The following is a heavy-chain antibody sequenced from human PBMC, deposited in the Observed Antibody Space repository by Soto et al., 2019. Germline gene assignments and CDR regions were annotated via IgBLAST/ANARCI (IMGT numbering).Heavy chain of an antibody. V-gene: IGHV4-39*01. D-gene: IGHD2-15*01. CDR2: ISYRGTT. J-gene: IGHJ6*03. CDR3: ASQLPRRDYMHV. Sequence: SETLSLTCTVSGAPISGSGDYWAWIRQPPGTGLECIGVISYRGTTYSNPSLKSRVTISVDTSKNQSSLKLTSVTAADTAVYYCASQLPRRDYMHVWGKVTTVTVSS. CDR1: GAPISGSGDY.